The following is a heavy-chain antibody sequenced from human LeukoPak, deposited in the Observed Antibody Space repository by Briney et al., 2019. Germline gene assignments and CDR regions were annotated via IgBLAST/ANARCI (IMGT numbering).Heavy chain of an antibody. Sequence: PSETLSLTCAVYGGSFSGYYWSWIRQPPGKGLEWIGEINHSGSTNYNPSLKSRVTISVGTSKNQFSLKLSSVTAADTAVYYCSLTGDLGYWGQGTLVTVSS. J-gene: IGHJ4*02. V-gene: IGHV4-34*01. CDR1: GGSFSGYY. D-gene: IGHD7-27*01. CDR3: SLTGDLGY. CDR2: INHSGST.